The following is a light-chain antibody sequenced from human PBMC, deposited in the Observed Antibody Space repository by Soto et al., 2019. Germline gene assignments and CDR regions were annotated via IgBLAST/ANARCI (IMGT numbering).Light chain of an antibody. CDR3: QQYNNWPPWT. V-gene: IGKV3-15*01. CDR1: QRVSNN. CDR2: DAS. Sequence: ILMTQSPATLSVSPGERATLSSRASQRVSNNLAWYQQKPGQAPRLLIYDASTRATGIPARFSGSGSGTEFTLTISGLQSEDFAVYYCQQYNNWPPWTFGQGTKVEI. J-gene: IGKJ1*01.